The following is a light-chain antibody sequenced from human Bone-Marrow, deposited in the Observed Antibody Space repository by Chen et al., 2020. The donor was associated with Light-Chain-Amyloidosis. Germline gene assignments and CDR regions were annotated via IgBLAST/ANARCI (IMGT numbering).Light chain of an antibody. CDR1: SGSIATNY. CDR3: QSYQGSSQGV. V-gene: IGLV6-57*01. J-gene: IGLJ3*02. CDR2: EDD. Sequence: NFMLTQPHSVSESPGKTVIISCTRSSGSIATNYVQWYQQRPGSSPTTVIYEDDQRPSGVPDRFSGSIDRSSNSASLTISRLKAEEEADYYCQSYQGSSQGVFGGGTKLTVL.